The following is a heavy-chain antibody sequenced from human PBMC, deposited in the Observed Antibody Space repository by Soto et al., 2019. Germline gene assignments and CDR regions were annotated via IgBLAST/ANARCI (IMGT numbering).Heavy chain of an antibody. CDR3: ARGSMDPTYHDFWSGYYTGYYYYMDV. J-gene: IGHJ6*03. V-gene: IGHV1-8*01. CDR1: GYTFTSYD. CDR2: MNPNSGNT. D-gene: IGHD3-3*01. Sequence: ASVKVSCKASGYTFTSYDINWVRQATGQGLEWMGWMNPNSGNTGYAQKFQGRVTMTRNTSISTAYMELSSLRSEDTAVYYCARGSMDPTYHDFWSGYYTGYYYYMDVWGKGTTVTVSS.